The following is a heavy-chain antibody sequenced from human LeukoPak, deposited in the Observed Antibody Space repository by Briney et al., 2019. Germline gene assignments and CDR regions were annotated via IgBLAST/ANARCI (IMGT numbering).Heavy chain of an antibody. CDR1: GFTFSSYG. CDR2: IWYDGSNK. Sequence: GGSLRLSCAAPGFTFSSYGMHWVRQAPGKGLEWVAVIWYDGSNKYYADSVKGRFTISRDNSKNTLYLQMNSLRAEDTAVYYCARGPSPESSSHSSGWYSYYYYGMDVWGQGTTVTVSS. D-gene: IGHD6-19*01. J-gene: IGHJ6*02. CDR3: ARGPSPESSSHSSGWYSYYYYGMDV. V-gene: IGHV3-33*01.